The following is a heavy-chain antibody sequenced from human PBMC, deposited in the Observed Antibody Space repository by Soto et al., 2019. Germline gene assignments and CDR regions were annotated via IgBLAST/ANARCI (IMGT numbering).Heavy chain of an antibody. CDR3: ATRPPGERYFGVFDY. J-gene: IGHJ4*02. CDR2: ISGRGGNT. D-gene: IGHD3-3*01. Sequence: GGSLRLSCAASGFTFGASALQWVRQAPGKGLQWVPAISGRGGNTYYAGSVKGRFTISRDNSKNTLYLQMNSLRAEDTALYYCATRPPGERYFGVFDYWGQGALVTVSS. V-gene: IGHV3-23*01. CDR1: GFTFGASA.